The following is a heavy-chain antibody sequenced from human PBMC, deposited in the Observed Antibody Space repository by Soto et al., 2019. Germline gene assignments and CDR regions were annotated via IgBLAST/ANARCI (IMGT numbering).Heavy chain of an antibody. J-gene: IGHJ3*02. CDR1: GYTFASYD. CDR3: ERPQYYYDRSGDASDI. D-gene: IGHD3-22*01. CDR2: MSPNSGNT. Sequence: ALGKVSCKACGYTFASYDINLVRQATGQGLEWMGWMSPNSGNTGYPQQFQGRATMPRNTSIRTAYMELSSLRSDDTAVYYCERPQYYYDRSGDASDIWGQGTMVTV. V-gene: IGHV1-8*01.